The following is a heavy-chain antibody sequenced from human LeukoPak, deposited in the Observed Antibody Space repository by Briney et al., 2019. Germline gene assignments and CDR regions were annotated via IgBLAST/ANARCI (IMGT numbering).Heavy chain of an antibody. D-gene: IGHD3-10*01. J-gene: IGHJ6*04. CDR1: GYTFTSYW. V-gene: IGHV5-10-1*01. CDR2: IDPSDSYT. Sequence: GQSLKISSKGSGYTFTSYWISWVRQMPGKGLEWMGRIDPSDSYTNYSPSFQAHVTISADKSISTAYLQWSSLKASDTAMYYCASYGSGSYNGMDVWGKGTTVTVSS. CDR3: ASYGSGSYNGMDV.